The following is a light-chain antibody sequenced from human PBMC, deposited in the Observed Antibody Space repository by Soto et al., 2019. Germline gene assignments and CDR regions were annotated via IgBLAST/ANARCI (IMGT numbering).Light chain of an antibody. Sequence: QSALTQPPSASGSPGQSLTISWTGTSTDVGNYNYVSWYQQHPGKAPKLMISDVNRRPSGVPDRFSGSKSGNTASLTVSGLQAEDEADYYCSSYAGSNNWVFGGGTKVTVL. CDR1: STDVGNYNY. V-gene: IGLV2-8*01. J-gene: IGLJ3*02. CDR3: SSYAGSNNWV. CDR2: DVN.